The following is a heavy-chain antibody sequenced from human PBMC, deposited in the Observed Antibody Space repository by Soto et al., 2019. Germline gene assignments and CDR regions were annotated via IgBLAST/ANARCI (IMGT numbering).Heavy chain of an antibody. Sequence: PSETLSLTCAVYGGSFSGYYWSWIRQPPGKGLESIGEINHSGSTNYNPSLKSRVTISVDTSKNQFSLKLSSVTAADTAVYYCASIDSSVWYGGHAFDIWGQGTMVTVSS. CDR3: ASIDSSVWYGGHAFDI. CDR2: INHSGST. V-gene: IGHV4-34*01. J-gene: IGHJ3*02. CDR1: GGSFSGYY. D-gene: IGHD6-19*01.